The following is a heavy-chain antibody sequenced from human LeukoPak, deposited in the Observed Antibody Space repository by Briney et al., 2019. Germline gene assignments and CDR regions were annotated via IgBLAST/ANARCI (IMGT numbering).Heavy chain of an antibody. CDR1: GGSISSGGYS. Sequence: PSETLSLTCAVSGGSISSGGYSWSWIRQPPGKGLERIGYIYHSGSTYYNPSLKSRVTISVDRSKNQFSLKLSSVTAADTAVYYCARGGDSSGYYYPIDYWGQGTLVTVSS. D-gene: IGHD3-22*01. CDR3: ARGGDSSGYYYPIDY. CDR2: IYHSGST. J-gene: IGHJ4*02. V-gene: IGHV4-30-2*01.